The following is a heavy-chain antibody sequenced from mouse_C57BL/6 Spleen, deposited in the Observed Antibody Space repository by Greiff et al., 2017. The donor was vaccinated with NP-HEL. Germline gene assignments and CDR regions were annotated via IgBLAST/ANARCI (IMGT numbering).Heavy chain of an antibody. CDR3: ARETYSHGDFDY. Sequence: EVKLVESGPELVKPGASVKMSCKASGYTFTDYNMHWVKQSHGKSLEWIGYINPNNGGTSYNQKFKGKATLTVNKSSSTAYMELRSLTSEDSAVYYCARETYSHGDFDYWGQGTTLTVSS. CDR2: INPNNGGT. J-gene: IGHJ2*01. D-gene: IGHD2-12*01. CDR1: GYTFTDYN. V-gene: IGHV1-22*01.